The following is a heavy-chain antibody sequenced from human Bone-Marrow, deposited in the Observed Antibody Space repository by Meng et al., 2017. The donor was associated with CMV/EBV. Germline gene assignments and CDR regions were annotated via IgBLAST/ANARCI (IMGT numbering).Heavy chain of an antibody. V-gene: IGHV3-30*02. CDR2: IRYDGSNK. Sequence: GGSLRLSCAASGFTFSSYGMHWVRQAPGKGLEWVAFIRYDGSNKYYADSVKGRFTISRDNSKNTLYLQMNSLRAEDTAVYYCAKGLANYYYYYGMDVWAQGTTVTVPS. CDR1: GFTFSSYG. J-gene: IGHJ6*02. CDR3: AKGLANYYYYYGMDV.